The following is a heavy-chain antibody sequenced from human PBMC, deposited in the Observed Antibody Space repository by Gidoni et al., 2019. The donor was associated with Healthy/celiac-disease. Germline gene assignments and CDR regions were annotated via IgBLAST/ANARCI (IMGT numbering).Heavy chain of an antibody. V-gene: IGHV3-30*18. CDR1: GFTFSSYG. CDR3: AKDGGKDVPYDLYYFDY. D-gene: IGHD3-22*01. CDR2: ISYDGSNK. J-gene: IGHJ4*02. Sequence: QVQLVESGGGVVEPGRSLRLSCAASGFTFSSYGMHWVRQAPGKGLEWVAVISYDGSNKYYADSVKGRFTISRYNSKNTLYLQMNSLRAEDTAVYYCAKDGGKDVPYDLYYFDYWGQGTLVTVSS.